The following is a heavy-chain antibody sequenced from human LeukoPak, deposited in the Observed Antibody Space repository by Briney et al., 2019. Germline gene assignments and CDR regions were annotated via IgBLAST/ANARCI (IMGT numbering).Heavy chain of an antibody. Sequence: ASVKVSCKASGYTFTGYYMHWVRQAPGQGLEWMGWINPNSGGTNYAQKFQGRVTMTRDTSISTAYMELSRLRSDDTAVYYCARSYGLGNYFDYWGQGTLVTVSS. V-gene: IGHV1-2*02. CDR3: ARSYGLGNYFDY. CDR1: GYTFTGYY. CDR2: INPNSGGT. D-gene: IGHD3-10*01. J-gene: IGHJ4*02.